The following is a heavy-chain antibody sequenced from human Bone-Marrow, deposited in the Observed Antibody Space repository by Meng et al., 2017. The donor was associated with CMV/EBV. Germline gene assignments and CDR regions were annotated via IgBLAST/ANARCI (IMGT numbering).Heavy chain of an antibody. V-gene: IGHV4-34*09. D-gene: IGHD3-3*01. CDR2: RRI. J-gene: IGHJ4*02. Sequence: SETLSLTCAVWVLQWFLLELDPPPPRQGTGVDWGDRRINYNPSLKSRVTISVDTSKNQFSLKLSSVTAADTAVYYCASERSGDFWSGRGYFDYWGQGTLVTVSS. CDR1: VLQWFL. CDR3: ASERSGDFWSGRGYFDY.